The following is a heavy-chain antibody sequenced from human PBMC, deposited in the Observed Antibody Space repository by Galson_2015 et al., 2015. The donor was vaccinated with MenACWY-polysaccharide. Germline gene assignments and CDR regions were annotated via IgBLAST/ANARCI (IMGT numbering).Heavy chain of an antibody. CDR3: ARAGRTDMVVVGYGWGLYY. V-gene: IGHV4-39*07. D-gene: IGHD2-21*01. J-gene: IGHJ4*02. Sequence: PGKGLEWTGNVVSSGKTYYNPSLKSRVTISIDTSRTQFSLKLSSVTAADTAVYYCARAGRTDMVVVGYGWGLYYWGQGIPVTVSS. CDR2: VVSSGKT.